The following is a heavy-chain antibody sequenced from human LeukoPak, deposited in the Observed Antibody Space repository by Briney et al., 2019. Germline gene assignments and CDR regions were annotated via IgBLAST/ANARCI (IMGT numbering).Heavy chain of an antibody. CDR2: IIPILGIA. Sequence: GASVKVSCKASGGTFSSYAISWVRQAPGQGLEWMGRIIPILGIANYAQKFQGRVTITADKSTSTAYMELSSLRSEDTAVYYCARDQGRVGRYSGQTIEAGWGQGTLVTVSS. D-gene: IGHD5-12*01. CDR1: GGTFSSYA. CDR3: ARDQGRVGRYSGQTIEAG. V-gene: IGHV1-69*04. J-gene: IGHJ4*02.